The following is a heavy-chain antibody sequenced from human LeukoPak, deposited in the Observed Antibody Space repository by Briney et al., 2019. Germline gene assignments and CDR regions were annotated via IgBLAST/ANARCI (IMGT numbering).Heavy chain of an antibody. V-gene: IGHV3-23*01. CDR2: ISASGGGT. D-gene: IGHD2-2*01. CDR3: AKVYCSSTSCYGGHLVDY. J-gene: IGHJ4*02. CDR1: GFSFSSYA. Sequence: PGGSLRLSCAASGFSFSSYAMSWVRQAPGKGLEWVSAISASGGGTYYADSVKGRFTISRDNSKNMLYLQMNSLRAEDTAVYYCAKVYCSSTSCYGGHLVDYWGQGTLVTVSS.